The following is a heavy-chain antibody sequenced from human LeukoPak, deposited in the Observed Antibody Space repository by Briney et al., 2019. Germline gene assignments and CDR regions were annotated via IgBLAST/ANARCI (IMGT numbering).Heavy chain of an antibody. J-gene: IGHJ4*02. CDR3: ARAVMVRGVVVSFHY. CDR2: IYYSGST. CDR1: GGSISSGDYY. D-gene: IGHD3-10*01. V-gene: IGHV4-30-4*01. Sequence: SQTLSLTCTVSGGSISSGDYYWTWIRQPPGKGLEWIGYIYYSGSTYYNPSLKSRVTISVDTSKNQFSLKLSSVTAADTAVYYCARAVMVRGVVVSFHYWGQGTLVTVPA.